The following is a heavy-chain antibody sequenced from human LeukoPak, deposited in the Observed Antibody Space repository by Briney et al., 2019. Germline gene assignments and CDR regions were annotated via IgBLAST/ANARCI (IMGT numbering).Heavy chain of an antibody. Sequence: SQSLSLTCAISGDSVSSNSATWNWIRQSPSRGLEWLGRTYYRSKWYNDYAVSVKSRITINPDTSKNQFSLQMNSVTPEDTAVYYCARDRPKITPIDVWGQGTTVTVSS. V-gene: IGHV6-1*01. D-gene: IGHD5-12*01. J-gene: IGHJ6*02. CDR2: TYYRSKWYN. CDR3: ARDRPKITPIDV. CDR1: GDSVSSNSAT.